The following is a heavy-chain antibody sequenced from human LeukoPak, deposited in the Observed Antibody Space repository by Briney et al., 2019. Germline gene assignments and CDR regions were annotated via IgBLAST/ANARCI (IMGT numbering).Heavy chain of an antibody. Sequence: ASVKVSCKASGYTFSDYDVNWVRQAPGQGLEWMGWMSPTSGDTGYAQKFQGRVTMTRSMSRNTAYMELSRLRSEDTAVYFCARVVMKAFYYYYMDVGGKGTTIIISS. CDR3: ARVVMKAFYYYYMDV. CDR2: MSPTSGDT. D-gene: IGHD2-21*01. CDR1: GYTFSDYD. J-gene: IGHJ6*03. V-gene: IGHV1-8*01.